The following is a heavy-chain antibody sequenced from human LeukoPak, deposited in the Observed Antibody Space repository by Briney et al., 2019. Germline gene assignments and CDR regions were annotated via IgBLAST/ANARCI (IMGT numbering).Heavy chain of an antibody. J-gene: IGHJ4*02. CDR1: GYSFTSYW. CDR3: ARPLPSGMVATGFDY. Sequence: GESLKIYCKGSGYSFTSYWIGWVRQMPGKGLEWMGIIYPGDSDTRYSPSFQGQVTISADKSISTAYLQWSSLKASDTAMYYCARPLPSGMVATGFDYWGQGTLVTVSS. CDR2: IYPGDSDT. D-gene: IGHD5-12*01. V-gene: IGHV5-51*01.